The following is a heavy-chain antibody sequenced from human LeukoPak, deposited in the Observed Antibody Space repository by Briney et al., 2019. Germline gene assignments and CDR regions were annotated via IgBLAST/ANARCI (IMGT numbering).Heavy chain of an antibody. CDR2: ISHYSTST. Sequence: GGSLRLSCAASGFIFSISDMNWVRQAPGKGLEWISYISHYSTSTYYADSVKGRFTISRDNAKNSLYLQMNSLRAEDTALYYCARSHSSSSYYYYYMDVWGKGTTVTVSS. V-gene: IGHV3-48*03. CDR1: GFIFSISD. J-gene: IGHJ6*03. CDR3: ARSHSSSSYYYYYMDV. D-gene: IGHD6-6*01.